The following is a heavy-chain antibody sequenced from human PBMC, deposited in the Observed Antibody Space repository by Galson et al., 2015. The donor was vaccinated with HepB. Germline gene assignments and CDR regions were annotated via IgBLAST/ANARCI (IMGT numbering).Heavy chain of an antibody. CDR3: AKDPIWFGELPDAFDI. J-gene: IGHJ3*02. V-gene: IGHV3-23*01. D-gene: IGHD3-10*01. Sequence: SLRLSCAASGFTFSSYAMSWVRQAPGKGLEWVSAISGSGGSTYYADSVKGRFTISRDNSKNTLYLQMNSLRAEDTAVYYCAKDPIWFGELPDAFDIWGQGTMVTVSS. CDR2: ISGSGGST. CDR1: GFTFSSYA.